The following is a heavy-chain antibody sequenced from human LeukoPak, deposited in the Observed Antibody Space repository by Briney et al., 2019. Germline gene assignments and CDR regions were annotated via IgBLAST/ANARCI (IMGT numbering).Heavy chain of an antibody. CDR2: IYYSGST. CDR1: GGSISSSSYY. D-gene: IGHD3-9*01. CDR3: ARASRNYDILTGYYNNNWFDP. Sequence: ASETLSLTCTVSGGSISSSSYYWSWIRQPPGKGLEWIGYIYYSGSTNYNPSLKSRVTISVDTSKNQFSLKLSSVTAADTAVYYCARASRNYDILTGYYNNNWFDPWGQGTLVTVSS. V-gene: IGHV4-61*01. J-gene: IGHJ5*02.